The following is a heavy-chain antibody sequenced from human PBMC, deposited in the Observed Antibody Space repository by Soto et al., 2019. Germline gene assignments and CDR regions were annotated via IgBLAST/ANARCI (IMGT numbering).Heavy chain of an antibody. CDR1: GYAFTGYY. D-gene: IGHD2-2*01. CDR3: ARKLGGYCISTSCSYYYYGMDV. Sequence: ASVKVSCKASGYAFTGYYIHWVRQAPGQVLEWMECINPIFGTANYAQKFQGRVTITADESTSTAYMELSSLRSEDTAVYYCARKLGGYCISTSCSYYYYGMDVWGQGTTVTVSS. CDR2: INPIFGTA. J-gene: IGHJ6*02. V-gene: IGHV1-69*13.